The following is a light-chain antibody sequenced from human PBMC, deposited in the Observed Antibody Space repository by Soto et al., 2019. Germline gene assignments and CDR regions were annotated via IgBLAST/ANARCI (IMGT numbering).Light chain of an antibody. V-gene: IGKV1-5*03. J-gene: IGKJ1*01. CDR2: KAS. Sequence: DIQLTQSPSTLCASVGERVTLTCRASQSINIWLAWYQQKPGRAPNLLIYKASTLESGVPSRFSGSGSGTEFTLTISGLQPDDFATYYCQQYNVYWTFGQGTKVDIK. CDR1: QSINIW. CDR3: QQYNVYWT.